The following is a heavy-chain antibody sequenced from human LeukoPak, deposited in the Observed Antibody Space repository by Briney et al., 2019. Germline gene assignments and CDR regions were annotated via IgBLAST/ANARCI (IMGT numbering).Heavy chain of an antibody. J-gene: IGHJ4*02. CDR2: IYPGDSDT. Sequence: GESLQISCKGSGYTFTNYWIGWVRQTPDKGLEWMGLIYPGDSDTRYSPSFQGQVTISSDKSIATAYLQWSSLKDSDSAIYYCARPVVGDSHGLEYWGQGTLVTVSS. CDR3: ARPVVGDSHGLEY. D-gene: IGHD1-26*01. V-gene: IGHV5-51*01. CDR1: GYTFTNYW.